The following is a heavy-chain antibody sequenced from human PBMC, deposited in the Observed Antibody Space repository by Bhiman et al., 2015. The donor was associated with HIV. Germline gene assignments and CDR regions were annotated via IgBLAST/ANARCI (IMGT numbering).Heavy chain of an antibody. D-gene: IGHD2/OR15-2a*01. Sequence: EEKLEESGGGLIQPGGSLRLSCVASGFSFSAYEMHWVRQAPGKGLEWISYINYSGGGDTIYYADSVKGRFTISRDNAKNSLSLQMNSLRAEDTAIYHCARLKFVDSGPLIYAPFYYYGMDVWGQGTTVTVSS. CDR2: INYSGGGDTI. V-gene: IGHV3-48*03. CDR3: ARLKFVDSGPLIYAPFYYYGMDV. CDR1: GFSFSAYE. J-gene: IGHJ6*02.